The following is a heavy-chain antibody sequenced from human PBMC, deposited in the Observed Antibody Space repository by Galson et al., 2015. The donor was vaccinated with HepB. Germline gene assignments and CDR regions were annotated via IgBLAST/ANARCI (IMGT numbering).Heavy chain of an antibody. CDR3: ARKPSKSIRWTNGMDV. V-gene: IGHV1-18*01. J-gene: IGHJ6*02. CDR1: GYTFTSYG. CDR2: ISAYNGNT. Sequence: SVKVSCKASGYTFTSYGISWVRQAPGQGLEWMGWISAYNGNTNYAQKLQGRVTMTTDTSTSTAYMELRSLRSDDTAVYYCARKPSKSIRWTNGMDVWGQGTTVTVSS. D-gene: IGHD4-23*01.